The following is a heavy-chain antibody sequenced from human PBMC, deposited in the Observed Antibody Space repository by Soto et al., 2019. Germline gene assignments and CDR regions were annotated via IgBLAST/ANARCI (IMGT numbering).Heavy chain of an antibody. CDR3: ATQPLL. D-gene: IGHD1-26*01. CDR1: GGSISSGGYY. V-gene: IGHV4-31*01. CDR2: IYYSGST. Sequence: QVQLQESGPGLVKPSQTLSLTCTVSGGSISSGGYYWSWIRQHPGKGLEWIGYIYYSGSTYYNPXLXGXXTISVDNSEKQFALKVSSVAGADTAVYCCATQPLLWGQGTLVPVSS. J-gene: IGHJ4*02.